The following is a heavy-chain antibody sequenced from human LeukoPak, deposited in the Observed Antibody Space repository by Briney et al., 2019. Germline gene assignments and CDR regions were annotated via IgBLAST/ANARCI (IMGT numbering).Heavy chain of an antibody. CDR1: GFTFSSYA. V-gene: IGHV3-23*01. Sequence: GGSLRLSCAASGFTFSSYAMHWVRQAPGKGLEWVSVISGSGGRTYYADSVKGRFTISRDNSKNTLYLQMNSLRAEDTAVYHCAKVGGYPGGRTSNAFDIWGQGTMVTVSS. J-gene: IGHJ3*02. CDR2: ISGSGGRT. CDR3: AKVGGYPGGRTSNAFDI. D-gene: IGHD1-26*01.